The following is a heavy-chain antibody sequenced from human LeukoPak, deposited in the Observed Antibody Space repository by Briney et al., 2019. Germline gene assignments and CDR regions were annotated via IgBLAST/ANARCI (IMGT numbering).Heavy chain of an antibody. D-gene: IGHD1-26*01. Sequence: GGSLRLSCVASGFTFSSYGMHWVRQAPGKGLEWVAVISYDGSNKYYADSVKGRFTISRDNSKNTLYLQMNSLRAEDTAVYYCAKDIGSYSGYWGQGTLVTVSS. CDR3: AKDIGSYSGY. V-gene: IGHV3-30*18. J-gene: IGHJ4*02. CDR1: GFTFSSYG. CDR2: ISYDGSNK.